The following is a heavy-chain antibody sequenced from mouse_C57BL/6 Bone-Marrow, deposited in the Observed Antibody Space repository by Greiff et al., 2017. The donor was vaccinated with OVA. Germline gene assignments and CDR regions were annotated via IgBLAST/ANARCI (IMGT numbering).Heavy chain of an antibody. Sequence: EVKLMESGAELVKPGASVKLSCTASGFNIKDYYMHWVKQRTEQGLEWIGRIDPEDGETKYATKFQGKATITADTSSNTAYLQLSSLTSEDTAVYYCARSNFYSNYVDAMDYWGLGTSVTVSS. D-gene: IGHD2-5*01. J-gene: IGHJ4*01. CDR3: ARSNFYSNYVDAMDY. CDR1: GFNIKDYY. CDR2: IDPEDGET. V-gene: IGHV14-2*01.